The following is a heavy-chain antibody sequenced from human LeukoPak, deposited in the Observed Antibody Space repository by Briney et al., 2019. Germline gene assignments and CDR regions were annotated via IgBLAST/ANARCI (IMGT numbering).Heavy chain of an antibody. J-gene: IGHJ4*02. Sequence: ASVNVSCKASGYTFTGYYMHWVRQAPGQGLEWMGWINPNSDGTSCAQKFQGRVTMTRDTSISTAYMELSRLRSDDTAFYYCAREPYPPPWYYFDYWGQGTLVTVSS. D-gene: IGHD2-8*02. CDR3: AREPYPPPWYYFDY. CDR2: INPNSDGT. CDR1: GYTFTGYY. V-gene: IGHV1-2*02.